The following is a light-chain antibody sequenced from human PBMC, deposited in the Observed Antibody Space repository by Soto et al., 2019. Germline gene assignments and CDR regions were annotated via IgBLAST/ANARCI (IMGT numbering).Light chain of an antibody. CDR3: TSYTSSLPFV. CDR1: NSDVGGYNY. J-gene: IGLJ1*01. Sequence: QSVLTQPASVSGSPGQSITISCTGTNSDVGGYNYVSWYQQHPGKAPKLMIYEVSHRPSGVSNRFSGSKSGNTASLTISGLQAEDEADYYCTSYTSSLPFVFGTGTKVTVL. CDR2: EVS. V-gene: IGLV2-14*01.